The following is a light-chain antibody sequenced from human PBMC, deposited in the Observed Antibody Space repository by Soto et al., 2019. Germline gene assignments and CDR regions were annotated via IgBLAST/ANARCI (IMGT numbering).Light chain of an antibody. CDR1: QSVSSTY. V-gene: IGKV3-20*01. CDR3: QQYGTSPPRYT. Sequence: EIVLTQSPGTLSLSPGERATLSCRASQSVSSTYLAWYQQKPGQAPRVLIYGASSRATGIPGRFSGSGSGTDFTLTITRLEPEDFAVYYCQQYGTSPPRYTFGQGTELEIK. J-gene: IGKJ2*01. CDR2: GAS.